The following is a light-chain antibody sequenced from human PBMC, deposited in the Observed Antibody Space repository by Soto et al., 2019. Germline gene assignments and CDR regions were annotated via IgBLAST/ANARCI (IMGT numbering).Light chain of an antibody. CDR2: WAS. V-gene: IGKV4-1*01. CDR1: QSIFFSSKNKNY. CDR3: QQYYSSPWT. J-gene: IGKJ1*01. Sequence: DIVMTQSPDSLAVSLGERATINCKSSQSIFFSSKNKNYLAWYQQKPRQPPKLVIYWASTRESGVPDRFSGSGSGTDFTLTISSLQAEDVAVYYCQQYYSSPWTFGQGTKVEIK.